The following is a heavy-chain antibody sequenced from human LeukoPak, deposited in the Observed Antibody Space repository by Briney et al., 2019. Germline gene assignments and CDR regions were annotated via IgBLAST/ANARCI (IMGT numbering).Heavy chain of an antibody. CDR1: GFTFTSYW. J-gene: IGHJ6*02. CDR3: ARGRYYVMDV. V-gene: IGHV3-74*01. Sequence: PGGSLRLSCAASGFTFTSYWMHWVRQAPGKGLVWVSRVNSDGSSTTYADSVKGRFTISRDNAKNTLYLEISSLRAEDTSVYYCARGRYYVMDVWGQGTTDTVSS. CDR2: VNSDGSST.